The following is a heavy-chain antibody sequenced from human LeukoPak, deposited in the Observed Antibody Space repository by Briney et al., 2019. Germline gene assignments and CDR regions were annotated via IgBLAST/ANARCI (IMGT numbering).Heavy chain of an antibody. J-gene: IGHJ4*02. CDR2: INSDGSST. CDR1: GFTFSNYW. V-gene: IGHV3-74*01. CDR3: ARDGSSGWYWVDY. Sequence: PGGSLRLSCAASGFTFSNYWMHWVRQAPGKGLVWVSRINSDGSSTNYADSVKGRFTISRDNAKNTLYLQVNSLRDEDTAVYYCARDGSSGWYWVDYWGQGTLVTVSS. D-gene: IGHD6-19*01.